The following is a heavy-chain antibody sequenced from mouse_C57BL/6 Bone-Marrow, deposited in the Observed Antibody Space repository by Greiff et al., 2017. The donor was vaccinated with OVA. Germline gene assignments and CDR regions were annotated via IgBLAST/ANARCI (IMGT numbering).Heavy chain of an antibody. CDR2: ISSGSSTI. CDR3: ARVGIYDGYPAWFAY. J-gene: IGHJ3*01. D-gene: IGHD2-3*01. CDR1: GFTFSDYG. Sequence: EVMLVESGGGLVKPGGSLKLSCAASGFTFSDYGMHWVRQAPEKGLEWVAYISSGSSTIYYADTVKGRFTISRDNAKNTLFLQMTSLRSEDTAMYYCARVGIYDGYPAWFAYWGQGTLVTVSA. V-gene: IGHV5-17*01.